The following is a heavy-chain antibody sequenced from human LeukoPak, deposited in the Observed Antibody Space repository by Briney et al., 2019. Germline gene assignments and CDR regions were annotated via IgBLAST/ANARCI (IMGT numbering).Heavy chain of an antibody. CDR1: GFTLTNAW. CDR2: IKSKTDGGTT. D-gene: IGHD6-19*01. Sequence: PGGSLRLSCAASGFTLTNAWMHWVRQAPGKGLEWVGRIKSKTDGGTTDCAAPVKGRFAISRDDSNNTLSLQMNSLTTEDTAVYYCTTAQWLGAYWGQGTLVTVSS. J-gene: IGHJ4*02. CDR3: TTAQWLGAY. V-gene: IGHV3-15*01.